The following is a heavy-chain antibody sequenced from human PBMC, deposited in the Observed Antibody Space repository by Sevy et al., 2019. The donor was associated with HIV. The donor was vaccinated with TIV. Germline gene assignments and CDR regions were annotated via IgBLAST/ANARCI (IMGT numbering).Heavy chain of an antibody. V-gene: IGHV4-39*01. CDR2: IYYSGRT. CDR3: ARNVSDDAFDV. CDR1: GGSISSSTYY. Sequence: SETLSLTCTVSGGSISSSTYYWGWIRQPPGKGLEWIGSIYYSGRTYYSPSLKSRVTISVDTSKNQFSLKLSSVTAADTAVYYCARNVSDDAFDVWGQWTMVTVSS. D-gene: IGHD1-1*01. J-gene: IGHJ3*01.